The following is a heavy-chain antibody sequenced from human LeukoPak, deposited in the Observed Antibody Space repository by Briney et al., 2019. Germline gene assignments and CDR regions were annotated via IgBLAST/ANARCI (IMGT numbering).Heavy chain of an antibody. CDR2: IKQDGSEK. CDR3: VGGGY. CDR1: RFTFSNYW. V-gene: IGHV3-7*04. Sequence: GGSLRLSCAASRFTFSNYWMNWVPQAPGRGLEWVANIKQDGSEKYYVDSVKGRFTISRDNAKNSLYLQMNSLRAEDAAVYYCVGGGYWGQGTLVTVSS. J-gene: IGHJ4*02.